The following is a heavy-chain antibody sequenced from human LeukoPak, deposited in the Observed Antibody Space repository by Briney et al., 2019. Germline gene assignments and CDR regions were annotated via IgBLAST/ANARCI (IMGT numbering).Heavy chain of an antibody. V-gene: IGHV3-48*04. CDR1: GFTFSSYS. Sequence: PGGSLRLSCAASGFTFSSYSMNWVRQAPGKGLEWVPYISSSSSTIYYADSVKGRFTISRDNAKNSLYLQMNSLRAEDTAVYYCAREGDMVVVVTCFDYWGQGTLVTVSS. J-gene: IGHJ4*02. D-gene: IGHD3-22*01. CDR3: AREGDMVVVVTCFDY. CDR2: ISSSSSTI.